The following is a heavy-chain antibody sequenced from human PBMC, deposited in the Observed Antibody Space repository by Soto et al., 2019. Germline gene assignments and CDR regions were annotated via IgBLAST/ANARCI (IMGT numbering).Heavy chain of an antibody. V-gene: IGHV4-61*01. CDR1: GGSVSSGSYY. D-gene: IGHD6-13*01. CDR3: AREEKGYSSSGGADWFDP. CDR2: IYYSGST. J-gene: IGHJ5*02. Sequence: QVQLQESGPGLVKPSETLSLTCTVSGGSVSSGSYYWSWIRQPPGKGLEWIGYIYYSGSTNYNPPLTSRVTISVDTSKNQFSLKLSSVTAADTAVYYCAREEKGYSSSGGADWFDPWGQGTLVTVSS.